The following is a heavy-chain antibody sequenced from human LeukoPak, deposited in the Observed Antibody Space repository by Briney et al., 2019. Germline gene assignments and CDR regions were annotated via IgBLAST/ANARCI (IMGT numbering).Heavy chain of an antibody. CDR1: GFTFSRYW. D-gene: IGHD4-17*01. CDR2: IKQDESEK. J-gene: IGHJ4*02. CDR3: ARDGSRGGDNDN. V-gene: IGHV3-7*03. Sequence: GVSLRLSCAASGFTFSRYWMNWVRQAPGKGLEWVAKIKQDESEKYYVDSVKGRFTISRDNAKNSLYLQMNSLRAEDTAVYYCARDGSRGGDNDNWGQGTLVTVSS.